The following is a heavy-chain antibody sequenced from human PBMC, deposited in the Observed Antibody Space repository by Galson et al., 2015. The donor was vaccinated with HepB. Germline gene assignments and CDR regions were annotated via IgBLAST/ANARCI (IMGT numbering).Heavy chain of an antibody. CDR3: ATGVTVIPDD. Sequence: LRLSCAASDFTVSSNYMSWIRQPPGKGLEWIGYIYYSGSTKYNPSLESRVTLSLDTSKGQISLRLNSVTAADTAVYYCATGVTVIPDDWGQGTLVTISS. D-gene: IGHD3-16*02. V-gene: IGHV4-59*02. CDR1: DFTVSSNY. J-gene: IGHJ4*02. CDR2: IYYSGST.